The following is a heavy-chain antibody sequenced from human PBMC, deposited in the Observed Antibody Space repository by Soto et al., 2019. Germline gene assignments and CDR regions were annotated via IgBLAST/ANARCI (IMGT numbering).Heavy chain of an antibody. D-gene: IGHD1-26*01. CDR3: ARDRGSYALDY. V-gene: IGHV1-18*01. CDR1: GYTFTNYG. CDR2: ISANNGNT. Sequence: QVQLVQSGAEVKKPGASVKVSCKASGYTFTNYGISWVRQAPGQGLEWMGWISANNGNTNYEQELQGRRTXTXYTSTSTAYMELRSLRSDDTAVYYCARDRGSYALDYWGQGTLVTVSS. J-gene: IGHJ4*02.